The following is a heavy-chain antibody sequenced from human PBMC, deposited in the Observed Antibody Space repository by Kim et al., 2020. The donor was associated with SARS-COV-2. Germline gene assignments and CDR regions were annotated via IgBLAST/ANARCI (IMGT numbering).Heavy chain of an antibody. J-gene: IGHJ5*02. Sequence: SETLSLICTVSGGSIRSGTYYWGWIRQSPGKGLEWIGSVYYSGPTYYNPSLESRVTISIDTSNNLFSLNLNSVTAADTAIYHCGRQNNFWVGRYQSLGWFDPWGQGTQVTVSS. CDR1: GGSIRSGTYY. D-gene: IGHD3-3*01. V-gene: IGHV4-39*01. CDR2: VYYSGPT. CDR3: GRQNNFWVGRYQSLGWFDP.